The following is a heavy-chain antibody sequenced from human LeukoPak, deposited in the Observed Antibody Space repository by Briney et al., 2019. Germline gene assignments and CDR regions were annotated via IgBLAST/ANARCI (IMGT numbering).Heavy chain of an antibody. CDR1: GFTFSSYA. V-gene: IGHV3-7*01. Sequence: GGSLRLSCAASGFTFSSYAMGWVRQAPGKGLEWVANIKQDGSEKYYVDSVKGRFTISRDNAKNSLYLQMNSLRAEDTAVYHCARKNGLDYWGQGTLVTVSS. CDR2: IKQDGSEK. CDR3: ARKNGLDY. J-gene: IGHJ4*02.